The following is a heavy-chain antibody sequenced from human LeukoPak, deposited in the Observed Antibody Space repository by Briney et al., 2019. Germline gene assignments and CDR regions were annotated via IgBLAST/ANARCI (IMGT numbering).Heavy chain of an antibody. CDR2: IIPIFGTA. V-gene: IGHV1-69*13. Sequence: SVKVSCKASGGTFSSYAISWVRQAPGQGLEWMGGIIPIFGTANYAQKFQGRVTITADESTSTAYMELSSLRSEDTAVYYCARGYYDILTGYPTYFDYWGQGTLDTVSS. J-gene: IGHJ4*02. CDR3: ARGYYDILTGYPTYFDY. CDR1: GGTFSSYA. D-gene: IGHD3-9*01.